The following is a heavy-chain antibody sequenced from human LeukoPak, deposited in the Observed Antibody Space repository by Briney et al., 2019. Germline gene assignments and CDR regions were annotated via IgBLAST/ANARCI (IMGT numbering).Heavy chain of an antibody. CDR3: AKGLIVGNGTCFDP. V-gene: IGHV3-23*01. CDR2: ISGSGDNT. Sequence: GGSLRLSCAASGLTLSSYVMIWVRQAPGKGLEWVSSISGSGDNTYYADSVKGLFTISRDNSKNTLYVQMNSLRAEDTAVYYCAKGLIVGNGTCFDPWGQGTLVTVSS. J-gene: IGHJ5*02. D-gene: IGHD3-22*01. CDR1: GLTLSSYV.